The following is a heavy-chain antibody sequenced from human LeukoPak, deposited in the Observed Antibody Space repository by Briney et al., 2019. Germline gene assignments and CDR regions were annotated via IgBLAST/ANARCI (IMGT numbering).Heavy chain of an antibody. D-gene: IGHD6-6*01. CDR2: ISGSGGGT. V-gene: IGHV3-23*01. CDR1: GFTFSSYA. Sequence: GGSLRLSCAASGFTFSSYAMTWVRQAPGKGLEWVSSISGSGGGTYSADSVKGRFSISRYNSKNTLYLHMSSLRADDTAVYYCAKGGWDHSSIGCSDYWGQGTLVTVSS. CDR3: AKGGWDHSSIGCSDY. J-gene: IGHJ4*02.